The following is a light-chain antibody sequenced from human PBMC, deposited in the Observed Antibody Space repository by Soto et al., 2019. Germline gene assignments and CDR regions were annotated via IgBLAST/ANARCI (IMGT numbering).Light chain of an antibody. V-gene: IGKV1-39*01. CDR2: AAS. J-gene: IGKJ3*01. CDR1: QTITNY. CDR3: QQSHITPFT. Sequence: DIQMTQSPSSLSASVGDRVTITCRASQTITNYLNWYQHKPGKAPKLLIYAASSLQSGVPSRFSGIGSGTDFTLTISSLQPEDFATYFCQQSHITPFTFGPGTKVDIK.